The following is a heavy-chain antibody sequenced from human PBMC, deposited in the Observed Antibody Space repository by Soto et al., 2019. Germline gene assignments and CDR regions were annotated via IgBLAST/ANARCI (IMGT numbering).Heavy chain of an antibody. Sequence: ASVKVSCKASGGTFSSYAISWVRQAPGQGLEWMGGIIPIFGTANYAQKFQGRVTITADESTSTAYMELSSLRSEDTAVYYCASSGDYGGKGYYYYYGMDVWGQGTTVTVSS. CDR3: ASSGDYGGKGYYYYYGMDV. V-gene: IGHV1-69*13. CDR2: IIPIFGTA. D-gene: IGHD4-17*01. J-gene: IGHJ6*02. CDR1: GGTFSSYA.